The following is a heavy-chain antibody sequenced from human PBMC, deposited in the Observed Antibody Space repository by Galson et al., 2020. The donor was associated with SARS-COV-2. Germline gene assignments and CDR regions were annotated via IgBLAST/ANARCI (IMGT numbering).Heavy chain of an antibody. V-gene: IGHV3-33*01. J-gene: IGHJ6*02. CDR3: AREGLWSEPPGGMDV. CDR1: GFTFRSYG. Sequence: TGGSLRLSCAASGFTFRSYGMHWVRQAPGKGLEWVAVIWYDGSNKYYADSVKGRFTISRDNSKNTLYLQMNSLRAEDTAVYYCAREGLWSEPPGGMDVWGQGTTVTVSS. CDR2: IWYDGSNK. D-gene: IGHD3-3*01.